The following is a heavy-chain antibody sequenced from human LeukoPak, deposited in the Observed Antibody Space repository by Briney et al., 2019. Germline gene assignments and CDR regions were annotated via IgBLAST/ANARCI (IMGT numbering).Heavy chain of an antibody. J-gene: IGHJ4*02. D-gene: IGHD2-2*01. CDR1: GNSFTSYW. CDR2: IYPGDSDL. Sequence: GESLKISCKGSGNSFTSYWIAWVRQMPGKGLEWMGIIYPGDSDLRYSPSSQGQVTISADKSINTAYLQWSSLKASDTAMYYCARQRRGYCSSTGCYVDYWGQGTLVTVSS. V-gene: IGHV5-51*01. CDR3: ARQRRGYCSSTGCYVDY.